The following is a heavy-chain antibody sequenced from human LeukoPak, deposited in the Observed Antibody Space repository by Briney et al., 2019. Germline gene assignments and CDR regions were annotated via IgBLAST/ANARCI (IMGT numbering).Heavy chain of an antibody. Sequence: SETLSLTCAVYGGSFSGYYWSWIRHPPGKGLEWSGEINHSGSTNYNPAPTSRVTISLDTSQNQCSLKLSSVTAADTAVYYCARGSTASDYWGQGTLVTVSS. D-gene: IGHD4-17*01. CDR2: INHSGST. V-gene: IGHV4-34*01. J-gene: IGHJ4*02. CDR3: ARGSTASDY. CDR1: GGSFSGYY.